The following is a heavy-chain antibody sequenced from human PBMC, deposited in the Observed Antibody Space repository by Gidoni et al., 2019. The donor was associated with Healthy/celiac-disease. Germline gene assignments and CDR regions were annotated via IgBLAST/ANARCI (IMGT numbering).Heavy chain of an antibody. D-gene: IGHD3-3*01. CDR2: IYYSGST. CDR1: GGSVSSGSYY. CDR3: ARARITIFGIDY. J-gene: IGHJ4*02. Sequence: QVQLQESGPGLVKPSATLSLTCPFSGGSVSSGSYYWSWIRQPPGKGLEWIGYIYYSGSTNYNPSLKSRVTISVDTSKNQFSLKLSSVTAADTAVYYCARARITIFGIDYWGQGTLVTVSS. V-gene: IGHV4-61*01.